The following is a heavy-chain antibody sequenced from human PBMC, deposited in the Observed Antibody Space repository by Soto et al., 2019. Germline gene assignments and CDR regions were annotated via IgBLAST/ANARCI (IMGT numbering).Heavy chain of an antibody. V-gene: IGHV1-3*01. CDR3: ARGRAMVRDTYYYGMDV. CDR2: INAGNGNT. Sequence: ASVKVSCKASGYTFTSYAMHWVRQAPGQRLEWMGWINAGNGNTKYSQKFQGRVTITRDTSASTAYMELSSLRSEDTAVYYCARGRAMVRDTYYYGMDVWGQGTTVTVS. J-gene: IGHJ6*02. D-gene: IGHD3-10*01. CDR1: GYTFTSYA.